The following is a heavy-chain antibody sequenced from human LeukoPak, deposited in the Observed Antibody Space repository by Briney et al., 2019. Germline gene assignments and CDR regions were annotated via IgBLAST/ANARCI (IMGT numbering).Heavy chain of an antibody. Sequence: SETLSLTCTVSGGSISSGGYYWSWIRQHPGKGLEWIGYIYYSGSTYYNPSLKSRVTISVDTSKNQFSLKLSSVTAADTAVYYCARGGIAAAHLDYWGQGTLVTVSS. D-gene: IGHD6-13*01. CDR2: IYYSGST. J-gene: IGHJ4*02. V-gene: IGHV4-31*03. CDR3: ARGGIAAAHLDY. CDR1: GGSISSGGYY.